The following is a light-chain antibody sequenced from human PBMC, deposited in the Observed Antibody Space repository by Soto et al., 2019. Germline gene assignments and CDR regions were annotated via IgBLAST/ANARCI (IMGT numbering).Light chain of an antibody. CDR1: QSVTSNY. Sequence: EILLTQSPDTLSLSPGERATLSCWASQSVTSNYLAWYQQKPGQAPRLLIYGAPNRATGIPDRLSGSGSGTDFTLTITRLEPEDFVVYYCHQYATSPQTFGQGTKVAI. CDR3: HQYATSPQT. CDR2: GAP. J-gene: IGKJ1*01. V-gene: IGKV3-20*01.